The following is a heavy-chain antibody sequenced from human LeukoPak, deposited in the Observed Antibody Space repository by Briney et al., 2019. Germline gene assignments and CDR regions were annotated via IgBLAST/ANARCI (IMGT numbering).Heavy chain of an antibody. J-gene: IGHJ4*02. CDR1: GFTFSSYW. CDR3: ARDGGSTVTTDYYFDY. V-gene: IGHV3-7*01. CDR2: IKQDGSEK. D-gene: IGHD4-17*01. Sequence: GGSLRLSCAASGFTFSSYWMSWVRQAPGKGLEWVANIKQDGSEKYYVDSVKGRFTISRDNAKNSLYLQMNSLRAEDTAVYYCARDGGSTVTTDYYFDYWGQGTLVTVSS.